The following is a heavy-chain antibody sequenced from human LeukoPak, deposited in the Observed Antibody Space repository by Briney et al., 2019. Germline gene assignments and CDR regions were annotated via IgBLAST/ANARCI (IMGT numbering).Heavy chain of an antibody. Sequence: GGSLRLSCAASGFTFNNYWMSWVRQAPGKGLEWVANINQDGSERNYVDSVRGRFTISRDNARTSFYLQMNSLRAEDTAVYYCARSLWPEDCWGQGTLVTVSS. D-gene: IGHD5-18*01. CDR2: INQDGSER. CDR1: GFTFNNYW. CDR3: ARSLWPEDC. J-gene: IGHJ4*02. V-gene: IGHV3-7*01.